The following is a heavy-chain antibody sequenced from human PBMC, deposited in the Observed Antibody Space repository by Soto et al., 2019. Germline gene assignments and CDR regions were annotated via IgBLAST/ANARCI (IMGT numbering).Heavy chain of an antibody. Sequence: GGSLRLSCAASGFTFSSYWMHWVRQAPGEGLVWVSRIKTDGSSTTYADSVKGRFTVSRDNAKNILYLQMDSLRAEDTAIYYCARYPYGSGPNWYFDLWGRGTLVTVSS. J-gene: IGHJ2*01. V-gene: IGHV3-74*01. CDR3: ARYPYGSGPNWYFDL. CDR2: IKTDGSST. D-gene: IGHD3-10*01. CDR1: GFTFSSYW.